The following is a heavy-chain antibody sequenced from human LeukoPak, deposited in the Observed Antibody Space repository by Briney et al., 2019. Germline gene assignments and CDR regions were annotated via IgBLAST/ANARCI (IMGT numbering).Heavy chain of an antibody. D-gene: IGHD4-17*01. J-gene: IGHJ3*01. Sequence: ASVKVSCKASGYTFTSYYMHWVRQAPGQGLEWMGIINPSGGSTSYAQKFQGRVTMTRDMSTSTVYMELSSLRSEDTAVYYCAREPRTVTTGIGWGQGTMVTVSS. CDR3: AREPRTVTTGIG. CDR1: GYTFTSYY. CDR2: INPSGGST. V-gene: IGHV1-46*01.